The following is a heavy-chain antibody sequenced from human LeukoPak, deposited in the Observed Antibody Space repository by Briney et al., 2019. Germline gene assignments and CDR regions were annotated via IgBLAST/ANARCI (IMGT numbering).Heavy chain of an antibody. J-gene: IGHJ3*02. Sequence: SETLSLTCTVSGGSISSYYWSWIRQPPGKGLEWIGYIYYSGSTNYNPSLKGRVTISVDTSKNQFSLKLSSVTAADTAVYYCARDAYCSSTSCHGDAFDIWGQGTMVTVSS. CDR1: GGSISSYY. V-gene: IGHV4-59*01. CDR2: IYYSGST. CDR3: ARDAYCSSTSCHGDAFDI. D-gene: IGHD2-2*01.